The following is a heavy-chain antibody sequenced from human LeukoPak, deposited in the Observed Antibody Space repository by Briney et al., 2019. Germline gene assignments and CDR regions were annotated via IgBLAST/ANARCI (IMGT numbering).Heavy chain of an antibody. V-gene: IGHV3-21*01. CDR1: GFTFSRYS. CDR2: ISTSSSYI. CDR3: ARLRGSYDAFDI. J-gene: IGHJ3*02. D-gene: IGHD3-10*01. Sequence: PGGSLRLSCAASGFTFSRYSMKWVRQAPGKGLEWVSFISTSSSYIYYADSVKGRFTVSRDNAKNSLYLQMNSLRAEDTAVYYCARLRGSYDAFDIWGQGTMVTVSS.